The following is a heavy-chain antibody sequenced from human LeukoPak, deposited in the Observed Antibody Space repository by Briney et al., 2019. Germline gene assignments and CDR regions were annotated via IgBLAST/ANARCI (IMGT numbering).Heavy chain of an antibody. J-gene: IGHJ4*02. Sequence: GGSLRLSCAASGFTFSNYAMSWVRQAPGKGLEWVSGTSGGGGDTSYADSVKGRFTISRDNSKNTLYLHMNSLRAEDTVVYYCAKDSGSYKRTLDYWGQGTLVTVSS. CDR2: TSGGGGDT. D-gene: IGHD1-26*01. CDR3: AKDSGSYKRTLDY. V-gene: IGHV3-23*01. CDR1: GFTFSNYA.